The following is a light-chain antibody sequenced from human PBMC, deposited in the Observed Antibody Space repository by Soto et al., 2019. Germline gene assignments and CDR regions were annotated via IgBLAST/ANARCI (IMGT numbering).Light chain of an antibody. CDR3: QQRSNWPKT. CDR1: QSVSSY. CDR2: AAS. V-gene: IGKV3-11*01. Sequence: EIVLTQSPATLSLSPGARATLSCRASQSVSSYLAWYHRKPGQVPRLLIYAASNRATGIPARFSGSGSGTDFTLTISSLEPEDFAVYCCQQRSNWPKTFGQGTKLEIK. J-gene: IGKJ2*01.